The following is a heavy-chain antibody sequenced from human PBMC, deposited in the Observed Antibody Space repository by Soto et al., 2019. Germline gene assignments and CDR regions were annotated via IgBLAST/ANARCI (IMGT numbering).Heavy chain of an antibody. V-gene: IGHV4-30-4*01. CDR1: GASIYNGGYF. J-gene: IGHJ4*02. Sequence: QVQLQESGPGLVRPSQTLSLTCSVSGASIYNGGYFWSWIRQSPGKGLEWIGHIHNSGSHYNNPSLKSRVTISADTSMNQFSLTLTAVTAADTAVYYCASGPTTEKVESWGQGTLVTVSS. D-gene: IGHD4-17*01. CDR3: ASGPTTEKVES. CDR2: IHNSGSH.